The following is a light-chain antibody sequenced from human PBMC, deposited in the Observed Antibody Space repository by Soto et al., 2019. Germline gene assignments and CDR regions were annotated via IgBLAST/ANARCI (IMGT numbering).Light chain of an antibody. Sequence: DIVMTQSPLSXPVTPGEPASISCRSSQSLLHSNGYNYXDWYLQKPGQSPQLLIYLGSNRASGVPDRFSGSGSGTDFTLKISRVEAEDVGVYYCMQALQTPTFGQGTRLEIK. CDR3: MQALQTPT. CDR1: QSLLHSNGYNY. CDR2: LGS. V-gene: IGKV2-28*01. J-gene: IGKJ5*01.